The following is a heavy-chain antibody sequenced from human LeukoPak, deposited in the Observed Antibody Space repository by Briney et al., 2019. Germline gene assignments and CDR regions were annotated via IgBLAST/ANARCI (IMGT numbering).Heavy chain of an antibody. CDR2: IWYDGSNK. V-gene: IGHV3-33*01. CDR3: ARARITMVRGVRRDLYFDY. J-gene: IGHJ4*02. Sequence: GGSLRLSCAASGFTFSSYGMRWVRQAPGKGLEWVAVIWYDGSNKYYADSVKGRFTISRDNSKNTLYLQMNSLRAEDTAVYYCARARITMVRGVRRDLYFDYWGQGTLVTVSS. D-gene: IGHD3-10*01. CDR1: GFTFSSYG.